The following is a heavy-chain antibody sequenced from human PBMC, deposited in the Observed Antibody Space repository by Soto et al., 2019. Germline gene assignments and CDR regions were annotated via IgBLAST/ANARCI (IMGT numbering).Heavy chain of an antibody. J-gene: IGHJ4*02. CDR3: ARQLKDYGDFDY. Sequence: SETLSLTCTVSGGSISISSYYWGWIRQPPGKGLEWIGSIYYSGSTYYNPSLKSRVTISVDTSKNQFSLKLSSVTAADTAVYYCARQLKDYGDFDYWGQGTLVTVSS. CDR1: GGSISISSYY. CDR2: IYYSGST. D-gene: IGHD4-17*01. V-gene: IGHV4-39*01.